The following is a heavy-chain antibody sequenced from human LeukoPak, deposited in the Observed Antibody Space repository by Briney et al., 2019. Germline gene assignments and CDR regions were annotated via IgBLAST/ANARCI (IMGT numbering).Heavy chain of an antibody. J-gene: IGHJ5*02. V-gene: IGHV3-30-3*01. CDR3: ARGIAAAGRRRWFDP. D-gene: IGHD6-13*01. CDR2: ISYDGSNK. CDR1: GFTFSSYA. Sequence: GGCLRLSCAASGFTFSSYAMHWVRQAPGKGLEWVAVISYDGSNKYYADSVKGRFTISRDNSRNTLYLQMNSLRAEDTAVYYCARGIAAAGRRRWFDPWGQGTLVTVSS.